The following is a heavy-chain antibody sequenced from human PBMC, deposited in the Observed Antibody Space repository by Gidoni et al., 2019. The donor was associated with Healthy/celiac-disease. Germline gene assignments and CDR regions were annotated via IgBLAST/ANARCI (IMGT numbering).Heavy chain of an antibody. CDR2: IIPILGIA. J-gene: IGHJ4*02. D-gene: IGHD1-26*01. V-gene: IGHV1-69*04. CDR1: GCTFSSYA. CDR3: GCGVGATTFDY. Sequence: QVQLVQSGAEVKKPGSSVKVSCKASGCTFSSYAISWVRQAPGQGLEWMGRIIPILGIANYAQKFQGRVTITADKSTSTAYMELSSLRSEDTAVYYCGCGVGATTFDYWGQGTLVTVSS.